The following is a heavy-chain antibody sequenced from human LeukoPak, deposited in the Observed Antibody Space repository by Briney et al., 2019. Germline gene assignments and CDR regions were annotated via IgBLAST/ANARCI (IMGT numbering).Heavy chain of an antibody. V-gene: IGHV4-59*11. D-gene: IGHD5-18*01. CDR3: ARGNSYGEY. CDR1: GGSISSHY. J-gene: IGHJ4*02. Sequence: PSETLSLTCTVSGGSISSHYWSWIRQPPGKGLEWIGYIYSSGSTNYNPSLKSRVSMSVDTSNNQFSLRLSSVTAADTAVYYCARGNSYGEYWGQGTLVTVST. CDR2: IYSSGST.